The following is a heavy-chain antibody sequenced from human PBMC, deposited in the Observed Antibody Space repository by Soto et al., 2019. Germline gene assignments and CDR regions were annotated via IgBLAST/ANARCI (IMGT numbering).Heavy chain of an antibody. Sequence: LSLTCTVSGGSISSYYWSWIRQPPGKGLEWIGYIYYSRSTNYNPSLKSRVTISVDTSKNQFSLKLSSVTAADTAVYYCARGDPDWFDPWGQGTLVTVSS. CDR3: ARGDPDWFDP. CDR1: GGSISSYY. V-gene: IGHV4-59*01. J-gene: IGHJ5*02. CDR2: IYYSRST.